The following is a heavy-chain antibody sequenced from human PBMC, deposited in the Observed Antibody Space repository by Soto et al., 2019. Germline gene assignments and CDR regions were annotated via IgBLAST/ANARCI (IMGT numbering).Heavy chain of an antibody. J-gene: IGHJ6*03. V-gene: IGHV5-51*01. D-gene: IGHD2-15*01. Sequence: GESLKISCKGSGYSCISYWIGLVRQMPGKGLEWMGIIYPGDSDTRCSPSFQGQVTISADKSISTAYLQWSSLKASDTAMYYCARHKYGYCSGGSCYEPEYYYYYYMDVWGKGTTVTVSS. CDR1: GYSCISYW. CDR2: IYPGDSDT. CDR3: ARHKYGYCSGGSCYEPEYYYYYYMDV.